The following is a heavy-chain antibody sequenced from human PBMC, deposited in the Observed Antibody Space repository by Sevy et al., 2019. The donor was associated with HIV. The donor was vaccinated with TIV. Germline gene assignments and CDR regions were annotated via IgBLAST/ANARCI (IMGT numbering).Heavy chain of an antibody. D-gene: IGHD3-10*01. Sequence: GGSLRLSCVGSGFKYEDYAMHWVRQVPGKGLEWVSGISWNSGNIGYAESVKGRFTISRDNAKQSLDLQMNSLRVEDTALYYCAKDMGIGGFALSYYYGIDVWGQGTMVTVSS. CDR2: ISWNSGNI. J-gene: IGHJ6*02. CDR3: AKDMGIGGFALSYYYGIDV. CDR1: GFKYEDYA. V-gene: IGHV3-9*01.